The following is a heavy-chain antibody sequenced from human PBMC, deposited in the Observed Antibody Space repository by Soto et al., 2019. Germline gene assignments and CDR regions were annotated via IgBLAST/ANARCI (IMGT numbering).Heavy chain of an antibody. J-gene: IGHJ6*02. CDR2: INHSGST. D-gene: IGHD3-9*01. V-gene: IGHV4-34*01. Sequence: QVQLQQWGAGLLKPSETLSLTCAVYGGSFSGYYWSWIRQPPGKGLEWIGEINHSGSTNYNPALTSRVTISVDTSKNQFSLKLSSVAAADTAVYYCASLPYYDILTGGYYYYGMDVWGQGTTVTVSS. CDR3: ASLPYYDILTGGYYYYGMDV. CDR1: GGSFSGYY.